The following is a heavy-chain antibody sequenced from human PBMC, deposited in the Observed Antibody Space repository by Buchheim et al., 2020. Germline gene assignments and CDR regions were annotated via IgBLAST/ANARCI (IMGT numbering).Heavy chain of an antibody. J-gene: IGHJ6*02. Sequence: QVQLVQSGAEVKKPGASVKVSCKASGYTFTGYYMHWVRQAPGQGLEWMGWINPNSGGTNYAQKFQGWVTMTRDTSISTAYMELSRLRSDDTAVYYCARDPALQYSYGYRNYYYGMDVWGQGTT. D-gene: IGHD5-18*01. V-gene: IGHV1-2*04. CDR2: INPNSGGT. CDR1: GYTFTGYY. CDR3: ARDPALQYSYGYRNYYYGMDV.